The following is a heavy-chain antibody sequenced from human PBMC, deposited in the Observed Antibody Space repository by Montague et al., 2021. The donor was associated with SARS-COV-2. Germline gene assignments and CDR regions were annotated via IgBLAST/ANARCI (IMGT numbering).Heavy chain of an antibody. V-gene: IGHV4-59*13. D-gene: IGHD6-13*01. CDR3: ARDRGIAAADNYYFGMDV. Sequence: SETLSLTCTVSRDSFRSYHWTWIRQPPGKGLEWIGRISDSGRTIYNPSLKSRVTISVDTSKNQFFLNLRSMVAADTAIYYCARDRGIAAADNYYFGMDVWGPGTTVTVSS. CDR2: ISDSGRT. J-gene: IGHJ6*02. CDR1: RDSFRSYH.